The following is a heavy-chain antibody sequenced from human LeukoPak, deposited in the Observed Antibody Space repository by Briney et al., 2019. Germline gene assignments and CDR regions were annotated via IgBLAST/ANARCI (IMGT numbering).Heavy chain of an antibody. V-gene: IGHV3-30*18. CDR3: AKDRETTASGTFDF. Sequence: GRSLRLSCAASGFTFNNYGMHYVRQAPGKGLEWVAVISDDGRNKNYADSVKGRFTISRDSSNNTLYLQMNSLRAEDTGVYFCAKDRETTASGTFDFRGQGTLVTVSS. D-gene: IGHD6-13*01. CDR1: GFTFNNYG. J-gene: IGHJ4*02. CDR2: ISDDGRNK.